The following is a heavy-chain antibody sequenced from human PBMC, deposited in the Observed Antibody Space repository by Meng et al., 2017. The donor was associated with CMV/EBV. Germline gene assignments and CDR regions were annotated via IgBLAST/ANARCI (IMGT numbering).Heavy chain of an antibody. J-gene: IGHJ4*02. CDR3: ARVLRYFDWSSLGY. D-gene: IGHD3-9*01. CDR2: INPNSGGT. CDR1: EYTFTGYY. V-gene: IGHV1-2*02. Sequence: ASAKVSCKASEYTFTGYYMHWVRQAPGQGLEWMGWINPNSGGTNYAQKFQGRVTMTRDTSISTAYMELSRLRSDDTAVYYCARVLRYFDWSSLGYWGQGTLVTVSS.